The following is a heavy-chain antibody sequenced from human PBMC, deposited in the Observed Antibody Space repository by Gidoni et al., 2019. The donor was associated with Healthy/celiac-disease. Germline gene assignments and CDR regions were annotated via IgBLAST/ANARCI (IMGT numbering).Heavy chain of an antibody. CDR2: IYYSGGT. J-gene: IGHJ4*02. CDR1: GGSISSYY. CDR3: ARAMEFDY. D-gene: IGHD3-10*01. Sequence: QVQLQESGPGLVKPSETLSLTCTVSGGSISSYYWSWIRQPPGKGLEWIGYIYYSGGTNYNPSLKSRVTISVDTSKNQFSLKLSSVTAADTAVYYCARAMEFDYWGQGTLVTVSS. V-gene: IGHV4-59*01.